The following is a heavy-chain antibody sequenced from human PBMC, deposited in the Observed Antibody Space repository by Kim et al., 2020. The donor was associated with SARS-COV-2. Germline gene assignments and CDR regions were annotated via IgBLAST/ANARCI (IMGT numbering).Heavy chain of an antibody. J-gene: IGHJ4*01. CDR2: TYYRSKWYN. CDR3: XXDSLWFGESWGFDY. D-gene: IGHD3-10*01. V-gene: IGHV6-1*01. Sequence: SQTLSLTCAISGDSVSSNSAAWHWLRQSPSRGLEWLGRTYYRSKWYNDYAVSVXXXXTINPDTSKNQXSLXLXSVTPEDTAVYXCXXDSLWFGESWGFDYWGXXXXVTVSS. CDR1: GDSVSSNSAA.